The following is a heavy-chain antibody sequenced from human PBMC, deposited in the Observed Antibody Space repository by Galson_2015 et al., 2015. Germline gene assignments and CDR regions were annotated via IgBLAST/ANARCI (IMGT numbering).Heavy chain of an antibody. CDR2: ISYDGSNK. J-gene: IGHJ6*02. CDR3: AKDHAQLEPDIYYYYYGMDV. CDR1: GFTFSSYG. Sequence: SLRLSCAASGFTFSSYGMHWVRQAPGKGLEWVAVISYDGSNKYYADSVKGRFTISRDNSKNTLYLQMNSLRAEDTAVYYCAKDHAQLEPDIYYYYYGMDVWGQGTTVTVSS. V-gene: IGHV3-30*18. D-gene: IGHD1-1*01.